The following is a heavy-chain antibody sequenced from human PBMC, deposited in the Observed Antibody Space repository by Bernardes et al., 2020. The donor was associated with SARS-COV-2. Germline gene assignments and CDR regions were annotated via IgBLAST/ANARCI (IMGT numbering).Heavy chain of an antibody. Sequence: GGSLRLSCEVSGFTFSSRSMNWVRQAPGKGLEWVSYISSSSGTKNYADSVKGRFTISRDNAKSSLYLQMNTLRAEDTAVYYCASGYYYDSSGLYSGFWGQGTLGAVAS. CDR3: ASGYYYDSSGLYSGF. CDR2: ISSSSGTK. D-gene: IGHD3-22*01. CDR1: GFTFSSRS. V-gene: IGHV3-48*01. J-gene: IGHJ4*02.